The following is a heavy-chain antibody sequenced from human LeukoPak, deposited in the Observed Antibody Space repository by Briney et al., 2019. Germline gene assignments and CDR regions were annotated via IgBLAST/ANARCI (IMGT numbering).Heavy chain of an antibody. D-gene: IGHD2-15*01. CDR1: GFTFSSYA. V-gene: IGHV3-23*01. J-gene: IGHJ4*02. Sequence: GGSLRLSCAASGFTFSSYAMSWVRQAPGKGLEWVSAISGSGGSTYYADSVKGRFTISRDNSKNTLYLQMNSLRAEDTAVYYCAKDGPYCSGGSCYTPFDYWGQGTLVTVSS. CDR2: ISGSGGST. CDR3: AKDGPYCSGGSCYTPFDY.